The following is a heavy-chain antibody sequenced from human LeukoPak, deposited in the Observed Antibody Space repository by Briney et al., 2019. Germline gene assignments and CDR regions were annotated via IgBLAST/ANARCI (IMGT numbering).Heavy chain of an antibody. V-gene: IGHV4-34*01. CDR3: ARGSGYSYGY. CDR1: GGSFSGYY. D-gene: IGHD5-18*01. J-gene: IGHJ4*02. CDR2: INHSGST. Sequence: SETLSLXCAVYGGSFSGYYWSWIRQPPGKGLEWIGEINHSGSTNYNPSLKSRVTISVDTSKNQFSLKLSSVTAADTAVYYCARGSGYSYGYWGQGTLVTVSS.